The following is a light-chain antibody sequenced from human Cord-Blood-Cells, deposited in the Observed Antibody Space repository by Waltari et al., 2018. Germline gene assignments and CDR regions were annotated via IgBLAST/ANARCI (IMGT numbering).Light chain of an antibody. CDR2: DVS. CDR1: SSDVGGYNY. V-gene: IGLV2-11*01. J-gene: IGLJ2*01. Sequence: QSALTQPRSASGSPGQSVTISSTGTSSDVGGYNYVTWYQQYPGKAPKLMIYDVSKRPSGVPDRFSGSKSGNTASLTISGLQAEDEADYYCCSYAGSYTLVFGGGTKLTVL. CDR3: CSYAGSYTLV.